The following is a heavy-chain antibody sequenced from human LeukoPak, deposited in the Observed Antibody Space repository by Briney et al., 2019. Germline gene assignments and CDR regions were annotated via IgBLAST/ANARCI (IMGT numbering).Heavy chain of an antibody. J-gene: IGHJ3*02. CDR2: INPSGGST. V-gene: IGHV1-46*01. D-gene: IGHD3-22*01. CDR1: GYTFTSYY. Sequence: GASVKVSCKASGYTFTSYYMHWVRQAPGQGLEWMGIINPSGGSTSYAQKFQGRVTMTRDTSTSTVYMELSRLRSDDTAVYYCARDLDYYDSSGYGSHAFDIWGQGTMVTVSS. CDR3: ARDLDYYDSSGYGSHAFDI.